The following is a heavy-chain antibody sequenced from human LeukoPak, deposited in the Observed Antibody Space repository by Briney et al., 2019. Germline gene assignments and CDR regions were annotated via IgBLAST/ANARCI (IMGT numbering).Heavy chain of an antibody. CDR2: INPNSGGT. D-gene: IGHD6-13*01. Sequence: GASVKVSCKASGYTFTGYYMHWVRQAPGQGLEWMGRINPNSGGTSYAQKFQGRVTMTRDTSISTAYMELSRLRSDDTAVYYCARGLRKQLVGDWFDPWGQGTLVTVSS. CDR1: GYTFTGYY. V-gene: IGHV1-2*06. CDR3: ARGLRKQLVGDWFDP. J-gene: IGHJ5*02.